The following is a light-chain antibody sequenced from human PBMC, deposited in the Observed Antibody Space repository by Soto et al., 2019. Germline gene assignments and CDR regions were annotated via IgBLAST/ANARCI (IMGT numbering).Light chain of an antibody. V-gene: IGKV3-15*01. J-gene: IGKJ1*01. CDR1: QSVSSY. Sequence: MTQSPATRTLSPGERATLSCRASQSVSSYLAWYQQKPGQAPGLLIYDASNRETGIPALFSGSGSGTEFTLTISSLQSEDFAIYYCQQYNNWPRTFGQGTKVDIK. CDR2: DAS. CDR3: QQYNNWPRT.